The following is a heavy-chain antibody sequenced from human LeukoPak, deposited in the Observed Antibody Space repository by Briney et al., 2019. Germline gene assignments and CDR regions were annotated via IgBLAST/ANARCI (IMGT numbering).Heavy chain of an antibody. D-gene: IGHD1-14*01. CDR2: IRYDGSNK. J-gene: IGHJ4*02. V-gene: IGHV3-30*02. CDR1: GFTFSSYG. CDR3: AKEQGIYFDY. Sequence: GGSLRLSCAASGFTFSSYGMHWVRQAPGKGLEWVAFIRYDGSNKYYADSVKGRFTISRDNSKNTLYLQMNSLRAEDTAVYYCAKEQGIYFDYWAREPWSPSPQ.